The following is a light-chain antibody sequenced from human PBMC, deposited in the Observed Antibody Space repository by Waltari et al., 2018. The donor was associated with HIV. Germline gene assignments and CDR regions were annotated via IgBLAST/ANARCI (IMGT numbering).Light chain of an antibody. CDR1: STTLRNPG. J-gene: IGLJ2*01. Sequence: QAWLTPPPSVSTGLRQTATLTCTADSTTLRNPGATRLQQHQGHPPKLLFYKNNNRPSGISERFSASKSGNTASLTITGLQPEDEADYFCSAWDRSLSAVIFGGGTTLIVL. V-gene: IGLV10-54*04. CDR2: KNN. CDR3: SAWDRSLSAVI.